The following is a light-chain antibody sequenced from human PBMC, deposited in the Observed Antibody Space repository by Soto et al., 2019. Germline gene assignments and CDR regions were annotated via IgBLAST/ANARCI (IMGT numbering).Light chain of an antibody. CDR2: KAS. J-gene: IGKJ4*01. Sequence: DIQMTQSPSTLSGSVGDRVTITCRASQTISSWLAWYQQKPGKAPKLLIYKASTLKSGVPSRFSGSGSGTDFALTITSLQAEDFATYYCQQLRMYPSTFGGGIKVDIK. CDR1: QTISSW. CDR3: QQLRMYPST. V-gene: IGKV1-5*03.